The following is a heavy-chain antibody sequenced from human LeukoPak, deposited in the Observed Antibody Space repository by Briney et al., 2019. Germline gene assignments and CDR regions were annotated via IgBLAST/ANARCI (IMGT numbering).Heavy chain of an antibody. V-gene: IGHV4-59*08. CDR3: VRTSCGGDCYTFDY. Sequence: SETLSLTCSVSGGSISSYYWSWIRQPPGKGLEWIGYMFYSGSTNYNPSLRSRVTISVDTSRNQFSLRLTSVTAADTAVYYCVRTSCGGDCYTFDYWGQGTLVTVSS. CDR2: MFYSGST. CDR1: GGSISSYY. D-gene: IGHD2-21*02. J-gene: IGHJ4*02.